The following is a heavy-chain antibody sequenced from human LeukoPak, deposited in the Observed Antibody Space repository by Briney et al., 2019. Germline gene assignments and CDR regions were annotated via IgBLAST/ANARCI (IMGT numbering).Heavy chain of an antibody. V-gene: IGHV3-9*01. J-gene: IGHJ5*02. Sequence: GGSLRLSCAASGFTFDDYAMHWVRQAPGKGLEWVSGISWNSGSIGYADSVKGRFTISRDNAKNSLYLQMNSLRAEDTALYYCAKDSCSGGSCYLVNWFDPWGQGTLVTVSS. CDR2: ISWNSGSI. D-gene: IGHD2-15*01. CDR3: AKDSCSGGSCYLVNWFDP. CDR1: GFTFDDYA.